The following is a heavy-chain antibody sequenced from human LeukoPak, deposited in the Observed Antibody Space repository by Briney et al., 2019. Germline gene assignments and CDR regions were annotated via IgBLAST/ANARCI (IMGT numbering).Heavy chain of an antibody. D-gene: IGHD2-2*01. Sequence: SETLSLTCSASGGSIRSYYWAWIRQPPGKGLEWIGHVYHTGSTNSNPSLKSRVTISIDTSKNQFSLRLSSVTAADTAVYFCARDYSTSFLYFDLWGRGTLVTVSS. J-gene: IGHJ2*01. CDR1: GGSIRSYY. V-gene: IGHV4-59*01. CDR3: ARDYSTSFLYFDL. CDR2: VYHTGST.